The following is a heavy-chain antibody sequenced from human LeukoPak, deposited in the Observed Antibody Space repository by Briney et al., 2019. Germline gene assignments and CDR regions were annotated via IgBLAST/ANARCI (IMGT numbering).Heavy chain of an antibody. CDR2: IYYSGST. D-gene: IGHD3-3*01. CDR3: ARACYDFWCGYNSGGYFDY. Sequence: PSQTLSLTCTVSGGSISSGDYYWSWIRQPPGKGLEWIGYIYYSGSTYYNPSLKSRVTISVDTSKNQFSLKLSSVTAADTAVYYCARACYDFWCGYNSGGYFDYWGQGTLVTVSS. J-gene: IGHJ4*02. CDR1: GGSISSGDYY. V-gene: IGHV4-30-4*08.